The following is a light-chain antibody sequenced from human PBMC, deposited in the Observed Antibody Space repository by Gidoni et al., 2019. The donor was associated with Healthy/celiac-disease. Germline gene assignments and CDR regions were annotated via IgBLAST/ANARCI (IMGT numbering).Light chain of an antibody. Sequence: DIQMTQSPCSLSASVGDRVTITCQASQDISNYLNWYQQKPGKAPKLLIYDASNLETGVPSRFSGSRSRTDFTFTISSLQPEDIATYYCQQYDNLPPKLTFGGGTKVEIK. CDR1: QDISNY. J-gene: IGKJ4*01. CDR3: QQYDNLPPKLT. CDR2: DAS. V-gene: IGKV1-33*01.